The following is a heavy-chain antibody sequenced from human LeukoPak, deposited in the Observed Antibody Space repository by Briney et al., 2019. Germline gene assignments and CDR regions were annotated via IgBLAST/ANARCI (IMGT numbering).Heavy chain of an antibody. Sequence: GALRLSCAASGFTFSSYSMNWVRQAPGKGLEWVSYISNTMSTIYYADSVKGRFTISRDDAKNSLYLEMNSLRAEDTAGYYCARDRYPWEAPQGSDYWGQGTLVTVSS. J-gene: IGHJ4*02. CDR1: GFTFSSYS. D-gene: IGHD1-26*01. CDR3: ARDRYPWEAPQGSDY. CDR2: ISNTMSTI. V-gene: IGHV3-48*04.